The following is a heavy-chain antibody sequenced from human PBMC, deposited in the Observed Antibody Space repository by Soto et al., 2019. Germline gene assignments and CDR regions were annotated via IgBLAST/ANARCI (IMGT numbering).Heavy chain of an antibody. CDR1: GYRFSTYG. CDR2: IYPGDSDT. V-gene: IGHV5-51*01. CDR3: ARHGSAFDI. D-gene: IGHD5-12*01. J-gene: IGHJ3*02. Sequence: GESLRVSRKGAGYRFSTYGSGWVRQMPGKGLEWMGIIYPGDSDTRYSPSFQGQVTISADKSISTAYLQWSSLKASDTAMYYCARHGSAFDIWGQGTMVT.